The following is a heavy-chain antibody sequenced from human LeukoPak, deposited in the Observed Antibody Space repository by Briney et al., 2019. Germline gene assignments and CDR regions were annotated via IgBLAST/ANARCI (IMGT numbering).Heavy chain of an antibody. Sequence: PGGSLRLSCVASGFTFDDYAMSWVRQAPGMGLEYVSGISWNANKIGYADSVKGRFTISRDNAKNTLYLQMNSLRAGDTAVYYCVREGVSSSWNNWYFDLWGRGTLVTVSS. J-gene: IGHJ2*01. D-gene: IGHD6-13*01. V-gene: IGHV3-20*04. CDR1: GFTFDDYA. CDR3: VREGVSSSWNNWYFDL. CDR2: ISWNANKI.